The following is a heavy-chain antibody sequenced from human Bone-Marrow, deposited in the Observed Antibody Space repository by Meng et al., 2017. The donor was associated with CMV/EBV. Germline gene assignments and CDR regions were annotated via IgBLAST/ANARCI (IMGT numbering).Heavy chain of an antibody. Sequence: GESLKISCAASGFTVSSNYMSWVRQAPGKGLEWVSSISGSGDSTYYADSVTGRFTISRDNSKNTLYLQMSSLRAEDTAVYYCAKEGSYNPYYFDYWGQGTLVTVSS. CDR2: ISGSGDST. J-gene: IGHJ4*02. V-gene: IGHV3-23*01. D-gene: IGHD1-26*01. CDR1: GFTVSSNY. CDR3: AKEGSYNPYYFDY.